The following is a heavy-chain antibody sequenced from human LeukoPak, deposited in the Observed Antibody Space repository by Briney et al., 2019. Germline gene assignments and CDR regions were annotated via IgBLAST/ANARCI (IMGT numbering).Heavy chain of an antibody. CDR3: ASCTSYDYFDY. J-gene: IGHJ4*02. CDR2: IYTSGSP. V-gene: IGHV4-4*09. Sequence: SETLSLTCTVSGGSISYYSWNWIRQIPGKGLEWIGYIYTSGSPSYNPSLKSRVTMSLDTSNNQFSLELSSVTAADTAVYYCASCTSYDYFDYWGQGTLVTVSS. D-gene: IGHD2-8*01. CDR1: GGSISYYS.